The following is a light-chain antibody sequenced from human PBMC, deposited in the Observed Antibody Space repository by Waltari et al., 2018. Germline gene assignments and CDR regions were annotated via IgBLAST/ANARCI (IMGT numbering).Light chain of an antibody. CDR3: SSYAGSNDPVV. V-gene: IGLV2-8*01. CDR1: SSDVGGYNY. CDR2: EVS. J-gene: IGLJ2*01. Sequence: QSALTQPPSASGYPGQSVAISCPGTSSDVGGYNYVSWYQQHPGKAPKLIIYEVSKRPSGVPDRFSGSKSGNTASLTVSGLQADDEADFYCSSYAGSNDPVVFGGGTKLTVL.